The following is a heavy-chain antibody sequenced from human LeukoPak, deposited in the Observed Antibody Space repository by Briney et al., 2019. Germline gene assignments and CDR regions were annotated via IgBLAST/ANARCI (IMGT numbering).Heavy chain of an antibody. J-gene: IGHJ4*02. Sequence: PSETLSLTCTVSGGSISSSSYYWGWIRQPPGKGLEWIGSFYYSGSTYYNPSLKSRVTISVDTSKNQFSLKLSSVAAADTAVYYCARAGIRFLEWYFDYWGQGTLVTVSS. CDR1: GGSISSSSYY. CDR3: ARAGIRFLEWYFDY. D-gene: IGHD3-3*01. V-gene: IGHV4-39*07. CDR2: FYYSGST.